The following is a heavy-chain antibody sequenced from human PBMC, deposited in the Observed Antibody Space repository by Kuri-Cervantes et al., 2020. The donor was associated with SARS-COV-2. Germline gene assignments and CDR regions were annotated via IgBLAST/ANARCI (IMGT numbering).Heavy chain of an antibody. Sequence: ASVKVSCKASGYTFTSYDINWVRQATGQGLEWMGIINPSGGSTSYAQKFQGRVTMTRDTSTSTVYMELSSLRSEDTAVYYCATIPHILTGYFWFDPWGQGTLVTVSS. D-gene: IGHD3-9*01. V-gene: IGHV1-46*01. CDR2: INPSGGST. CDR3: ATIPHILTGYFWFDP. CDR1: GYTFTSYD. J-gene: IGHJ5*02.